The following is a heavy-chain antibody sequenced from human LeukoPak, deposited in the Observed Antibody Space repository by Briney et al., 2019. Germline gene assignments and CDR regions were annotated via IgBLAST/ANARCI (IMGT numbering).Heavy chain of an antibody. CDR2: ICWNSGSI. V-gene: IGHV3-9*03. Sequence: GRSLRLSCAACGFTFDDSAMHWVRQAPGKGLGGVSGICWNSGSIGYADSLKGRFTISRDNAKNSLYLQMNSMRAEDMALYYCAEDMGYSYGYSGAFDYWGQGTLVTVSS. CDR1: GFTFDDSA. J-gene: IGHJ4*02. D-gene: IGHD5-18*01. CDR3: AEDMGYSYGYSGAFDY.